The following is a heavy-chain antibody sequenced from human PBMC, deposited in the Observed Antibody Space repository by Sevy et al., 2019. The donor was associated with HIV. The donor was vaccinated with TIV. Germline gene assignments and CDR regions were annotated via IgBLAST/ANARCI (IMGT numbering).Heavy chain of an antibody. V-gene: IGHV4-59*01. J-gene: IGHJ3*02. CDR1: GGSITSYY. CDR2: VFHTGDS. Sequence: SETLSLTCTVSGGSITSYYWNWIRQRPGKGLEWIGHVFHTGDSNDNPSLKSRMTISLATSKNQFSLNLSSLTAADTATYYCARSRAHPRDSDDGFATWGRGTMVTVSS. D-gene: IGHD2-21*01. CDR3: ARSRAHPRDSDDGFAT.